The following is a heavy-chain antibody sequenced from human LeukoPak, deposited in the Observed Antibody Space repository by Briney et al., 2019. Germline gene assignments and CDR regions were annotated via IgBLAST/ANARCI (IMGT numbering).Heavy chain of an antibody. Sequence: KPSETLSLTCAVYGGSFSGYYWSWIRQPPGKGLEWIGEINHSGSTNYNPSLKSRVTIPVDTSKNQFSLKLSSVTAADTAVYYCARGGYSGYDFWFDPWGQGTLVTVSS. CDR1: GGSFSGYY. CDR3: ARGGYSGYDFWFDP. CDR2: INHSGST. D-gene: IGHD5-12*01. V-gene: IGHV4-34*01. J-gene: IGHJ5*02.